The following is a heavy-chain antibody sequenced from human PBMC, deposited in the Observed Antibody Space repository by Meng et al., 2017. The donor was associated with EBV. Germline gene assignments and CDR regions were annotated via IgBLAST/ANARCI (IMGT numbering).Heavy chain of an antibody. CDR2: LIPMVGAP. Sequence: VQVLQCGARVKKPGSSVKVACRTSGGTFRSDAVSWVRQAPGQGLEWMGGLIPMVGAPHYAQKFQGRVTIIADESTSTHSMELNSLRSEDTAMYYCASESGRGFTPDYWGQGTLVTVSS. D-gene: IGHD3-10*01. V-gene: IGHV1-69*01. J-gene: IGHJ4*02. CDR1: GGTFRSDA. CDR3: ASESGRGFTPDY.